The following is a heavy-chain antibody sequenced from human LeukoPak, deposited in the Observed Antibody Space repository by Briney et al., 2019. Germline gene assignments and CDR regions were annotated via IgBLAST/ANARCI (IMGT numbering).Heavy chain of an antibody. J-gene: IGHJ2*01. CDR2: IYYSGST. Sequence: PLETLSLTCTVSGGSISSYYWSWIRQPPGKGLEWIGYIYYSGSTNYNPSLKSRVTISVDTSKNQFSLKLSSVTAADTAVYYCARDYGSSGGPYWYFDLWGRGTLVTVSS. CDR1: GGSISSYY. CDR3: ARDYGSSGGPYWYFDL. D-gene: IGHD6-19*01. V-gene: IGHV4-59*01.